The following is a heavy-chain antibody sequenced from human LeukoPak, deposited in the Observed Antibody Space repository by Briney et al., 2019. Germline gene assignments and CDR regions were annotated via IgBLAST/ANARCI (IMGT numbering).Heavy chain of an antibody. V-gene: IGHV4-34*01. D-gene: IGHD2-15*01. CDR3: ATHAPIGDIDY. CDR1: GGSFSGYY. J-gene: IGHJ4*02. Sequence: SETLSLTCAVYGGSFSGYYCSWIRQPPGKGREWIGEINDRGSTNYNPSRKGRVTIYVHTSKNQFSLTLSSVTAADTAVYYCATHAPIGDIDYWGQGTLVTVSS. CDR2: INDRGST.